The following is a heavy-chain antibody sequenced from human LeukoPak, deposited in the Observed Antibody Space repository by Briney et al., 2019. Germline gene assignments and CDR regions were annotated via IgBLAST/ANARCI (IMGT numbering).Heavy chain of an antibody. V-gene: IGHV3-66*01. CDR2: IYSGGST. CDR1: GFTVSCNY. D-gene: IGHD5-12*01. Sequence: GGSLRLSCAASGFTVSCNYMSWVRQAPGKGLEWVSGIYSGGSTYYADSVKGRFTISRYNSKNTLYFQMNSLRAEDTAVYYCARDWMVATYYYYGMDVWGQGTTVTVSS. CDR3: ARDWMVATYYYYGMDV. J-gene: IGHJ6*02.